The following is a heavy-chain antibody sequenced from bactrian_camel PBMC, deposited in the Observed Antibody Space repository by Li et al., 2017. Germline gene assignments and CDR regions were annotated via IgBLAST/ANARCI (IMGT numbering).Heavy chain of an antibody. Sequence: QLVESGGDSVQPGGSLRLSCTASGFTGSSGTCMAWFRQAPGKERERVATIYRDNGYTSYADSVKGRFTISQDNAKNTLYLQMNSLKPEDTAMYYCASCELYGGVCYQAGDYWGQGTQVTVS. CDR1: GFTGSSGTC. CDR3: ASCELYGGVCYQAGDY. J-gene: IGHJ4*01. D-gene: IGHD3*01. CDR2: IYRDNGYT. V-gene: IGHV3S6*01.